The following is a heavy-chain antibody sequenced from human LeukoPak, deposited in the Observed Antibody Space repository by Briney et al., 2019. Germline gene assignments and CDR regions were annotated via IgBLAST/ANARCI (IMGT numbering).Heavy chain of an antibody. D-gene: IGHD3-10*01. CDR2: IYHSGST. J-gene: IGHJ3*02. Sequence: SQTLSLTCAVSGGSISSGGYSWSWIRQPPGKGLEWIGYIYHSGSTYYNPSLKGRVTISVDRSKNQFSLKLSSVTAADTAVYYCARAEQLLWFGESSSGAFDIWGQGTMVTVSS. V-gene: IGHV4-30-2*01. CDR1: GGSISSGGYS. CDR3: ARAEQLLWFGESSSGAFDI.